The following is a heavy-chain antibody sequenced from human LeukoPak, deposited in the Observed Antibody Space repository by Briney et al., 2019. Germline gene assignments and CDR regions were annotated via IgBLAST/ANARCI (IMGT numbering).Heavy chain of an antibody. D-gene: IGHD6-13*01. J-gene: IGHJ6*03. CDR2: IYHSGST. V-gene: IGHV4-38-2*02. Sequence: SETLSLTCTVSGYSISSGYYWGWIRQPPGKGLEWIGSIYHSGSTYYNPSLKSRVTISVDTSKNHFSLKLSSVTAADTAVYYCASSSSYSSSWGYYYYYYYMDVWGKGSTVTFSS. CDR3: ASSSSYSSSWGYYYYYYYMDV. CDR1: GYSISSGYY.